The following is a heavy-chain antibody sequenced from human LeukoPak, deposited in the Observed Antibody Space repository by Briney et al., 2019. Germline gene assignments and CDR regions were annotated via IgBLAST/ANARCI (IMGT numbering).Heavy chain of an antibody. D-gene: IGHD5-12*01. CDR1: GYTFTGYY. CDR2: INPNSGGT. Sequence: ASVKVSCKASGYTFTGYYMHWVRQAPGQGLEWMGWINPNSGGTDYAQKFQGGVTMTRDTSISTAYMELRRLRSDDTAVYYCARAHREATGIVDYWGQGTLVTVSS. CDR3: ARAHREATGIVDY. V-gene: IGHV1-2*02. J-gene: IGHJ4*02.